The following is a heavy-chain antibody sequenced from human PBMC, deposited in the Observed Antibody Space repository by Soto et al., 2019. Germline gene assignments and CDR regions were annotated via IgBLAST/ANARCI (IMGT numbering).Heavy chain of an antibody. J-gene: IGHJ4*02. Sequence: GGSLRLSCAASGFTFSSYWMSWVRQAPGKGLEWVANIYQDESEKYYVDSVKGRFTISRDNAKNSLYLEMNSLRAEDTAVYYCARGGAKGAAGKDYVDYWGQGTQVTVPS. CDR1: GFTFSSYW. V-gene: IGHV3-7*01. CDR3: ARGGAKGAAGKDYVDY. D-gene: IGHD6-13*01. CDR2: IYQDESEK.